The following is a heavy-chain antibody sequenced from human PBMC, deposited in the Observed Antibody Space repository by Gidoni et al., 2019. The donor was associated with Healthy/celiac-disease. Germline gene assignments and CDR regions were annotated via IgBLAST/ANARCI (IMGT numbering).Heavy chain of an antibody. V-gene: IGHV4-39*01. CDR3: ARLYYGSGSYLDY. CDR2: IYYSGST. J-gene: IGHJ4*02. D-gene: IGHD3-10*01. CDR1: GGSISSSSYY. Sequence: QLQLQESGPGLVKPSETLSLTCTVSGGSISSSSYYWGWIRQPPGKGLEWIGSIYYSGSTYYNPSLKSRVTISVDTSKNQFSLKLSSVTAADTAVYYCARLYYGSGSYLDYWGQGTLVTVSS.